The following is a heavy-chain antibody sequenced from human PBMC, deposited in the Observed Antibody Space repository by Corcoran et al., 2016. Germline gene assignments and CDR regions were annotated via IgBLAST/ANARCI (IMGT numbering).Heavy chain of an antibody. V-gene: IGHV1-46*01. CDR2: INPSGGST. CDR3: ARDRGSSGRGGYYGMDV. CDR1: GYTFTSYY. D-gene: IGHD3-22*01. J-gene: IGHJ6*02. Sequence: QVQLVQSGAEVKKPGASVKVSCKASGYTFTSYYMHWVRQAPGQGLEWMGIINPSGGSTSYAQKFQGRVTMTRDTSTSTVYMELSSLRSEDTAVYYCARDRGSSGRGGYYGMDVWGQGTTVTVSS.